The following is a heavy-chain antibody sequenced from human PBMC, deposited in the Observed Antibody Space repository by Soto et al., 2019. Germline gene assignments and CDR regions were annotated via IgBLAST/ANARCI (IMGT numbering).Heavy chain of an antibody. CDR2: ISAYNGNT. V-gene: IGHV1-18*01. CDR1: GYTFTSYG. Sequence: ASVKVSCKASGYTFTSYGISWVRQDPGQGLEWMGWISAYNGNTNYAQKLQGRVTMTTDTSTSTAYMELRSLRSDDTAVYYCARFQRYDFGDYYYYYYGMDVWGQGTTVTVSS. D-gene: IGHD3-3*01. CDR3: ARFQRYDFGDYYYYYYGMDV. J-gene: IGHJ6*02.